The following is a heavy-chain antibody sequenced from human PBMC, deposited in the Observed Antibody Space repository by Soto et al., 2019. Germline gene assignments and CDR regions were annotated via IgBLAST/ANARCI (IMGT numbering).Heavy chain of an antibody. CDR1: GFSFSNAW. CDR2: IKPKAPSGTA. CDR3: ATFHASY. Sequence: PGGSLRLSCAASGFSFSNAWMTWVRQAPGQGLEWVGRIKPKAPSGTADYAAPVKGRFTISRDDSKNTLYLQMNSLKAEDTAVYYCATFHASYWGQGTTVTVSS. V-gene: IGHV3-15*01. J-gene: IGHJ6*02.